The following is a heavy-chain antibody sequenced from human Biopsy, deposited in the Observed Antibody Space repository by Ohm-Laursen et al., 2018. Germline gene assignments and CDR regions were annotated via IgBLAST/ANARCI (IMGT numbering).Heavy chain of an antibody. CDR3: ATTTMDTSGWFGNYFDS. CDR2: IDYRGST. Sequence: TLSLTCTVSSGSISSYYWSWIRQPPGKGLEWIGYIDYRGSTKYNPSLRSRVTMSIDTSRNRFSLKLSSVTAADTAVYYCATTTMDTSGWFGNYFDSWGQGTLVTVSA. J-gene: IGHJ4*02. CDR1: SGSISSYY. D-gene: IGHD6-19*01. V-gene: IGHV4-59*08.